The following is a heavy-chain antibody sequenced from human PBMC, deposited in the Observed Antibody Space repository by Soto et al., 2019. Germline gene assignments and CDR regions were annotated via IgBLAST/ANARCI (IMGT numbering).Heavy chain of an antibody. D-gene: IGHD5-18*01. CDR1: GFIFSSYA. Sequence: GGSLRLSCAASGFIFSSYAMTWVRQAPGRGPDWVSTIYYNGNTFHADSVWGRFTISRDTSKNMLYLQMNSLRAEDTAVYYCATGGDTAKDGYWGQGTLVTVSS. CDR2: IYYNGNT. J-gene: IGHJ4*02. V-gene: IGHV3-23*05. CDR3: ATGGDTAKDGY.